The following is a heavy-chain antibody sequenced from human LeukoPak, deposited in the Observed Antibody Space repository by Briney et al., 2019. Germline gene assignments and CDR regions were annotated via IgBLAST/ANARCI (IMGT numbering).Heavy chain of an antibody. V-gene: IGHV1-8*01. CDR3: ARAFSHSSGYLN. CDR1: GYTFTSYD. Sequence: ASVKVSCKASGYTFTSYDINWVRQATGQGLEWMGWMNPNSGNTGYAQKFQGRVTMTRNTSISTAYMELSSLRSEDTAVYYCARAFSHSSGYLNWGQGTLVTVSS. CDR2: MNPNSGNT. J-gene: IGHJ4*02. D-gene: IGHD3-22*01.